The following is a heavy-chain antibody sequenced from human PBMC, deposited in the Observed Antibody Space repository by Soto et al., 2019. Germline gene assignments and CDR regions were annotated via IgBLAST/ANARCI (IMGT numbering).Heavy chain of an antibody. CDR1: ELNCRGLG. CDR3: ANSNGALQDYSCGPRY. Sequence: ALELNCRGLGRSWVSQETRKGLEWVSAISGSGGSTYYADSGKGRFAISRDNSKNTLYLQMNSLRAEDTAVYYCANSNGALQDYSCGPRYWGQGTLVTVSS. V-gene: IGHV3-23*01. J-gene: IGHJ4*02. CDR2: ISGSGGST. D-gene: IGHD5-18*01.